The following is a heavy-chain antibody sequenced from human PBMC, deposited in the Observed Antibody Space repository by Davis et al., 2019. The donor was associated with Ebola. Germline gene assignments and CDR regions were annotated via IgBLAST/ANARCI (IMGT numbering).Heavy chain of an antibody. CDR2: IWYDGSNK. V-gene: IGHV3-33*01. CDR1: GFTFSSYG. CDR3: TCTYGETDY. D-gene: IGHD4-17*01. J-gene: IGHJ4*02. Sequence: GGSLRLSCAASGFTFSSYGMHWVRQAPGKGLEWVAVIWYDGSNKYYADSVKGRFTISRDDSKNTAYLQMNSLKTEDTAVYYCTCTYGETDYWGQGTLVTVSS.